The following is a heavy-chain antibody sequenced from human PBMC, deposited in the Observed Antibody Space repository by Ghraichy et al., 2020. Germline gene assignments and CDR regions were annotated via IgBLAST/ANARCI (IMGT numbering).Heavy chain of an antibody. CDR1: GGSISSYY. J-gene: IGHJ4*02. CDR2: IYYSGST. Sequence: ETLSLTCTVSGGSISSYYWSWIRQPPGKGLEWIGYIYYSGSTNYNPSLKSRVTISVDTSKNQFSLKLSSVTAADTAVYYCARGRGDYGYWGQGTLVTVSS. V-gene: IGHV4-59*01. CDR3: ARGRGDYGY. D-gene: IGHD4-17*01.